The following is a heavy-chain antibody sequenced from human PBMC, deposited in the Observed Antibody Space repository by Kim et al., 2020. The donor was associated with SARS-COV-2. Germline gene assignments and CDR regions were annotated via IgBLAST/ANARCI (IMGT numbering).Heavy chain of an antibody. CDR1: GFTFSSYG. J-gene: IGHJ3*02. D-gene: IGHD3-22*01. Sequence: GGSLRLSCAASGFTFSSYGMHWVRQAPGKGLEWVAVIWYDGSNKYYTDSVKGRFTISRDNSKNTLYLQMNGLRAEDTAVYYCARESMIVDLGSAFDIWGQGTMVTVSS. CDR2: IWYDGSNK. V-gene: IGHV3-33*01. CDR3: ARESMIVDLGSAFDI.